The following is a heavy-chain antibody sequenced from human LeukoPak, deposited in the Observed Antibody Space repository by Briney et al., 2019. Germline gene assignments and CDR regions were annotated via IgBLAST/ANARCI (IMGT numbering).Heavy chain of an antibody. D-gene: IGHD2-2*01. J-gene: IGHJ3*02. CDR1: GGSINSYY. Sequence: SETLSLTCTVSGGSINSYYWSWIRQPAGKGLEWIGRIYTSGTTNCNPSLKSRVTMSVETSKNQFSLKLTSVTAADTAVYYCARGVPAADAFDIWGQGTMVTVSS. V-gene: IGHV4-4*07. CDR3: ARGVPAADAFDI. CDR2: IYTSGTT.